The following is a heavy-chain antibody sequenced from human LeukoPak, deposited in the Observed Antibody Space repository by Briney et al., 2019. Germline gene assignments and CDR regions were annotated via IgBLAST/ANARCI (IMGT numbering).Heavy chain of an antibody. J-gene: IGHJ6*02. D-gene: IGHD6-19*01. Sequence: ASVTVSCKASGYTFTSYGISWVRQAPGQGLEWMGWINAGNGNTKYSQKFQGRVTITRDTSASTAYMELSSLRSEDTAVYYCARGPGAVAGTGYYYGMDVWGQGTTVTVSS. CDR3: ARGPGAVAGTGYYYGMDV. V-gene: IGHV1-3*01. CDR1: GYTFTSYG. CDR2: INAGNGNT.